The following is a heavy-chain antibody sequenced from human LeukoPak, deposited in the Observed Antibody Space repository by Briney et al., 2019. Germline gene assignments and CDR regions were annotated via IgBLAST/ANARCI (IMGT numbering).Heavy chain of an antibody. CDR3: ARLEVSSATASGFDY. CDR1: GYSFTSYW. D-gene: IGHD6-25*01. Sequence: GESLKISCKGSGYSFTSYWIGWVRQMPGKGLKWMGIVYPGDSDTRYSPSFQGQVTISADKSISTAYLQWSSLKASDTATYYCARLEVSSATASGFDYWGQGTLVTVSS. CDR2: VYPGDSDT. V-gene: IGHV5-51*01. J-gene: IGHJ4*02.